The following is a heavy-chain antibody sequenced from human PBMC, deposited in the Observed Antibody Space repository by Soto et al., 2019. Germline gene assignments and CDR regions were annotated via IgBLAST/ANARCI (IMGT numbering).Heavy chain of an antibody. V-gene: IGHV3-53*01. CDR3: ARDLYYYGSGSYDYYGMDV. J-gene: IGHJ6*02. CDR2: IYSGGST. Sequence: GGSLRLSCAASGFTVSSNYMSWVRQAPGKGLEWVSVIYSGGSTYYADSVKGRFTISRDNSKNTLYLQMNSLRAEDTAVYYCARDLYYYGSGSYDYYGMDVWGQGTTVTVSS. CDR1: GFTVSSNY. D-gene: IGHD3-10*01.